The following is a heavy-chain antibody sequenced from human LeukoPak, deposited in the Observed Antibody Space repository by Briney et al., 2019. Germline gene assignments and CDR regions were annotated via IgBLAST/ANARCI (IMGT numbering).Heavy chain of an antibody. CDR3: ARVGGGPRENWFDP. D-gene: IGHD3-16*01. CDR1: GGTYSSYA. V-gene: IGHV1-18*01. J-gene: IGHJ5*02. CDR2: ISAYNGNT. Sequence: GASVKVSCKASGGTYSSYAISWVRQAPGQGLEWMGWISAYNGNTNYAQKLQGRVTMTTDTSTSTAYMELRSLRSDDTAVYYCARVGGGPRENWFDPWGQGTLVTVSS.